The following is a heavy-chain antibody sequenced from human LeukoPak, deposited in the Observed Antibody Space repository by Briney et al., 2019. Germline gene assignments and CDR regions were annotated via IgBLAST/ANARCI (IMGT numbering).Heavy chain of an antibody. J-gene: IGHJ4*02. CDR1: GGTFSSYA. CDR3: ARPRGYCSGTSCFHFDY. CDR2: IIPIFGTA. D-gene: IGHD2-2*01. V-gene: IGHV1-69*13. Sequence: GASVKVSCKASGGTFSSYAISWVRQAPGQGLEWRGGIIPIFGTANYAQKFQGRVTITADESTSTAYMELSSLRSEDTAVYYCARPRGYCSGTSCFHFDYWGQGTLVTVSS.